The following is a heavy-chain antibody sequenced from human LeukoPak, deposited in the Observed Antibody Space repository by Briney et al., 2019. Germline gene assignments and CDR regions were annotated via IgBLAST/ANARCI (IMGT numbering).Heavy chain of an antibody. D-gene: IGHD6-6*01. CDR3: ARHVAEYSSNFDY. CDR2: IYPGDSDT. V-gene: IGHV5-51*01. CDR1: GYSFINYW. J-gene: IGHJ4*02. Sequence: GESLKISCKGSGYSFINYWIGWVRQMPGKGLEWMGIIYPGDSDTRYSPSFQGQVTISADKSISTIYLQWSSLKASDTAIYYCARHVAEYSSNFDYWGQGTLVTVSS.